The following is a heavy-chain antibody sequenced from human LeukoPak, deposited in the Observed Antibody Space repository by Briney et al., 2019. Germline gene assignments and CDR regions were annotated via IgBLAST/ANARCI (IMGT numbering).Heavy chain of an antibody. CDR3: ASRWGAKWCYAVMDV. CDR1: GGSISSSSQY. Sequence: SETLSLTCTVSGGSISSSSQYWDWMRQPPGKGLVFIGSIYYSGSTYYNPSLESRVTITVDTSKNQFSLKLSSMAAADTAVYYCASRWGAKWCYAVMDVWGQGTTVTVSS. V-gene: IGHV4-39*01. J-gene: IGHJ6*02. CDR2: IYYSGST. D-gene: IGHD4/OR15-4a*01.